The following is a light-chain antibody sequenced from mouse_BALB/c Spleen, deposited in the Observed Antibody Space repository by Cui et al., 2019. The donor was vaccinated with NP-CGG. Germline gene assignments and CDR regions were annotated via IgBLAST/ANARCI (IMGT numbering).Light chain of an antibody. CDR3: ALWYSNHWV. CDR1: TGAVTTSNY. Sequence: QAVVTQESATTTSPGETVTLTCRSSTGAVTTSNYANWVQEKPDHLFTGLIGGTNNRVPGVPARFSGSLIGDKAALTLTGAQTEDETIYFCALWYSNHWVFGGGTKLTVL. J-gene: IGLJ1*01. CDR2: GTN. V-gene: IGLV1*01.